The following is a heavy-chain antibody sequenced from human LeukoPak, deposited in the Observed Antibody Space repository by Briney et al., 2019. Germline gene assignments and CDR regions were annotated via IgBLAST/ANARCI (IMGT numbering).Heavy chain of an antibody. V-gene: IGHV4-34*01. CDR2: INHSGST. D-gene: IGHD4-17*01. CDR1: GGSFSGYY. Sequence: PSETLSLTSAVYGGSFSGYYWSWIRQPPGKRLEWIGEINHSGSTNYNPSLKSPVTISVDTSKNQFYLKLSSVTAADTAVYYCARRYGDYAFDWGQGTLVTVSS. J-gene: IGHJ4*02. CDR3: ARRYGDYAFD.